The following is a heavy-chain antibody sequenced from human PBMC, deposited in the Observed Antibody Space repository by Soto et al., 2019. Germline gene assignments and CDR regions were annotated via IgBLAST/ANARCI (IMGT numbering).Heavy chain of an antibody. Sequence: VGSLRLSFATSGFTFMSYWMTWVRQAPGKGPEWVAKIKKDGSEKQYVDAVKGRFNVSRDNAKKSMDLQMNSLRVEDTAVYYCARAEDYDFWSRPTKYFHXWGQGTQVTVSX. J-gene: IGHJ4*02. CDR3: ARAEDYDFWSRPTKYFHX. CDR2: IKKDGSEK. D-gene: IGHD3-3*01. V-gene: IGHV3-7*03. CDR1: GFTFMSYW.